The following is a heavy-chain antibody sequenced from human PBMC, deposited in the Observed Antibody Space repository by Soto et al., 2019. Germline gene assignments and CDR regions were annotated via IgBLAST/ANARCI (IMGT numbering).Heavy chain of an antibody. V-gene: IGHV4-59*01. Sequence: SETLSLTCTVSGGSISSYYWSWIRQPPGKGLEWIGYIYYSGSTNYNPSLQSRVTISVDTSKNQFSLKLSSVTAADTAVYYCARGRNWFDPWGQGTLVTVSS. CDR2: IYYSGST. CDR3: ARGRNWFDP. CDR1: GGSISSYY. J-gene: IGHJ5*02.